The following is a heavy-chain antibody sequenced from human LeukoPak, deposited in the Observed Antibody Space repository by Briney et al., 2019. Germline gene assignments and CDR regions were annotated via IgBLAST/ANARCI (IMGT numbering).Heavy chain of an antibody. CDR2: IHPEGNEK. CDR1: GFTFSNFW. D-gene: IGHD1-1*01. CDR3: ARGDDFSGDH. Sequence: GGSLRLSCATAGFTFSNFWMSWVRQAPGRGLEWVANIHPEGNEKYHVESVKGRFTISRDNARNLLFLQMNGLRVEDTAVYYCARGDDFSGDHWGQGTLVTVSS. J-gene: IGHJ4*02. V-gene: IGHV3-7*04.